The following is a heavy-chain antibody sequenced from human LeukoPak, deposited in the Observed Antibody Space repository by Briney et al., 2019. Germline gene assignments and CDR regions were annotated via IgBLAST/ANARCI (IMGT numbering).Heavy chain of an antibody. V-gene: IGHV3-23*01. J-gene: IGHJ4*02. CDR3: AKDSPYAYYGSGSYWDY. Sequence: GGSLRLSCAASGFSFSSYSMNWVRQAPGKGLEWVSGIGGSGSTYYADSVKGRFTISRDNSKNTLYLQMNSLRAEDTAVYFCAKDSPYAYYGSGSYWDYWGQGTLVTVSS. CDR1: GFSFSSYS. CDR2: IGGSGST. D-gene: IGHD3-10*01.